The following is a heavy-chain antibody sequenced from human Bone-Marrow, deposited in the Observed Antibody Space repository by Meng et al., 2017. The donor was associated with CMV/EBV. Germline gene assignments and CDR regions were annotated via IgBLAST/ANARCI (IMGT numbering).Heavy chain of an antibody. CDR3: ARGVAESLGWEMGY. V-gene: IGHV3-74*01. Sequence: LERGDAGGGFVEPGGSLRLSCAASGLTSSNHWMHWVRQAPGKGLMWVSRINGDGSRINYADSVKGRFTMSRDDAKNTLFLQMNSLRDEDTAVYYCARGVAESLGWEMGYWGQGTLVTVSS. J-gene: IGHJ4*02. D-gene: IGHD1-26*01. CDR1: GLTSSNHW. CDR2: INGDGSRI.